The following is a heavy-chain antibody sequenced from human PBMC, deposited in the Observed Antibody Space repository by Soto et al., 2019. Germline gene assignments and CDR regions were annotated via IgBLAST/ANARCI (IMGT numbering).Heavy chain of an antibody. V-gene: IGHV3-11*01. CDR2: ISDSGTTI. J-gene: IGHJ4*02. D-gene: IGHD6-19*01. CDR1: GFTLSDYY. CDR3: ARDSLAVASYFDY. Sequence: PGGSLRLSCAASGFTLSDYYMSWIRQAPGKGLEWVSYISDSGTTIYYADSVKGRFTISRDNAKNSLYLQMSSLRAEDTAVYYCARDSLAVASYFDYWGQGTLVTVSS.